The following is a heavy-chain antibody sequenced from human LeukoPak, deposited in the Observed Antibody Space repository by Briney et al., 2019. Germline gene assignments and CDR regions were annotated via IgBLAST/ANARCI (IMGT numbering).Heavy chain of an antibody. V-gene: IGHV4-34*01. Sequence: SETLSLTCAVYGGSFSGYCWSWIRQPPGKGLEWIGEINHSGSTNYNPSLKSRVTISVDTSKNQFSLKLSSVTAADTAVYYCARWYSSSTNWFDPWGQGTLVTVSS. J-gene: IGHJ5*02. CDR3: ARWYSSSTNWFDP. D-gene: IGHD6-6*01. CDR1: GGSFSGYC. CDR2: INHSGST.